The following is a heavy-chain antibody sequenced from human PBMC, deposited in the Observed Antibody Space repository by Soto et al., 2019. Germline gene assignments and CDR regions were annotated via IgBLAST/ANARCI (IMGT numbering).Heavy chain of an antibody. Sequence: GQSMKISCKGSGFSFTNYWFGCVRQMPGKGLEWMGLIYPGDCDTRYSASFPGQVTISADKSISTAYLQWSSLKASDTTTDYCARRGRTSLCCYYGMDLGGQGTTVTV. V-gene: IGHV5-51*01. CDR1: GFSFTNYW. CDR2: IYPGDCDT. D-gene: IGHD2-15*01. J-gene: IGHJ6*02. CDR3: ARRGRTSLCCYYGMDL.